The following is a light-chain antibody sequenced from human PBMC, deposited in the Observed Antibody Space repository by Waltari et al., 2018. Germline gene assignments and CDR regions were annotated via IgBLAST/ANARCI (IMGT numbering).Light chain of an antibody. V-gene: IGKV1-5*03. CDR3: QQYKSYSIT. Sequence: DIQMTQSPSTLSASVGYRVTITCRASQSISSWLAWYQQKPGKAPNLLIYKASSLESGVPSRFSGSGSGTEFTLTISSLQPDDFATYYCQQYKSYSITFGQGTRLEIK. J-gene: IGKJ5*01. CDR2: KAS. CDR1: QSISSW.